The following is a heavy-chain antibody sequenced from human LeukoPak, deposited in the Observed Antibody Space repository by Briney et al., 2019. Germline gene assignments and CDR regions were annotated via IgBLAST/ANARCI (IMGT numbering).Heavy chain of an antibody. CDR3: ARGYCSGGTCYLVENWLDP. D-gene: IGHD2-15*01. CDR2: INPNSGGT. Sequence: ASVKVSCKASGYTLTAYYIYWVRQAPGQGLEWMGRINPNSGGTDYAQNFQGRVTMTRDTSISTAYLELSRLRSDDTAVYYCARGYCSGGTCYLVENWLDPWGQGTLVTVSS. CDR1: GYTLTAYY. J-gene: IGHJ5*02. V-gene: IGHV1-2*06.